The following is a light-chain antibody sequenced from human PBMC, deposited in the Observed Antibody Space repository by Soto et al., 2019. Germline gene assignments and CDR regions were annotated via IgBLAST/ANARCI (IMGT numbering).Light chain of an antibody. CDR2: DVN. Sequence: QSALTQPRSVSGSPGQSVSVSCTGTSSDVGGYNYVSWYQQHPGKAPKLIIYDVNKRPSGVPDRFSGSKSGNTASLTISGLQAADAANYYCCSYAGTYTLIFGGGTKLTVL. J-gene: IGLJ2*01. CDR3: CSYAGTYTLI. CDR1: SSDVGGYNY. V-gene: IGLV2-11*01.